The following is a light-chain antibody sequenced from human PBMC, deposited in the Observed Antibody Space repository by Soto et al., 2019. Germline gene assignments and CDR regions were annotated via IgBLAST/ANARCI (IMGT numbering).Light chain of an antibody. CDR1: QDINIW. J-gene: IGKJ1*01. V-gene: IGKV1-5*03. CDR2: KSS. CDR3: QQYNNYRT. Sequence: DIQMTQSPSTLSASVGDRVTITCRASQDINIWLAWYQQKLRKAPNLLIYKSSTLKSGVPSRFNGSGSGTEFTLTIISLQPDDFATYFCQQYNNYRTFGQGTKVEIK.